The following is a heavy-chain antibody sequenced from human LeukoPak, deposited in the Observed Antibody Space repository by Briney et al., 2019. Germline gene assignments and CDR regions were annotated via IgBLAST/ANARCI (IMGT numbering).Heavy chain of an antibody. CDR2: IYSGGNT. D-gene: IGHD3-22*01. V-gene: IGHV3-53*01. J-gene: IGHJ4*02. CDR3: ARDLKHYYDSSGSG. CDR1: GFTVSNNY. Sequence: PGGSLRLSCAASGFTVSNNYMNWVRQAPGKGLEWVSVIYSGGNTYYADSVKGRFTTPRDNSKNTLYLQMNSLRAEDTAMYYCARDLKHYYDSSGSGWGQGTLVTVSS.